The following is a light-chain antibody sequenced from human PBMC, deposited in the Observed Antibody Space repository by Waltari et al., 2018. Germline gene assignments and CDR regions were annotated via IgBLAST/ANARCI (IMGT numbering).Light chain of an antibody. CDR2: QDY. V-gene: IGLV3-1*01. CDR1: QLGNKN. CDR3: LAWDRGYSWV. Sequence: SFELPQPPSVSVSPGQTATIPCSADQLGNKNVIWYQQKPGQSPVLVIYQDYKRPSGISERFSGSNSGNTATLTISGTQSVDEGDYFCLAWDRGYSWVFGGGTKVTVL. J-gene: IGLJ3*02.